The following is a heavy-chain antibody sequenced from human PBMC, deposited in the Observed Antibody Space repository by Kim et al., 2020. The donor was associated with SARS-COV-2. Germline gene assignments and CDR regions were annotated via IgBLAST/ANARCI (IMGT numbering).Heavy chain of an antibody. CDR1: GGSFSGYY. CDR2: INHSGST. J-gene: IGHJ3*02. CDR3: ARKGGYHDAFDI. D-gene: IGHD3-22*01. Sequence: SETLSLTCAVYGGSFSGYYWSWIRQPPGKGLEWIGEINHSGSTNYNPSLKSRVTISVDTSKNQFSLKLSSVTAADTAVYYCARKGGYHDAFDIWGQGTMVTVSS. V-gene: IGHV4-34*01.